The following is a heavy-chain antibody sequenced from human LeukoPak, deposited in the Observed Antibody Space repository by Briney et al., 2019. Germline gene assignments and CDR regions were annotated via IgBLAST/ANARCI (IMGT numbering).Heavy chain of an antibody. J-gene: IGHJ4*02. CDR1: GGSIRSSSHY. CDR3: ATLVPGGTSDFDY. Sequence: PSETLSLTCTVAGGSIRSSSHYWGWIRQPPGEGLEWIGIIYHSGTTYYNASLKSRVTISVDTSKNQFSLKLSSVTAADTAVYYCATLVPGGTSDFDYWGQGTLVTVSS. D-gene: IGHD2-2*01. V-gene: IGHV4-39*01. CDR2: IYHSGTT.